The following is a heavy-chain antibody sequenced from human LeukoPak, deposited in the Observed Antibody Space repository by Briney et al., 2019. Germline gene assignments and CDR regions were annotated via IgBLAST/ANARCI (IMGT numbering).Heavy chain of an antibody. J-gene: IGHJ6*02. Sequence: GASVKVSCKASGFTFTSSAMQWVRQARGQRLEWIGWIVVGSGNTNYAQKSQERVTITRDMSTSTAYMELSSLRSEDTAVYYCAADSSGWYSNYYGMDVWGQGTTVTVSS. CDR1: GFTFTSSA. V-gene: IGHV1-58*02. D-gene: IGHD6-19*01. CDR3: AADSSGWYSNYYGMDV. CDR2: IVVGSGNT.